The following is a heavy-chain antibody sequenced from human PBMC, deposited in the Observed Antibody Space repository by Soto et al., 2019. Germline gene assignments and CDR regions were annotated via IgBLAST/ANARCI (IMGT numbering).Heavy chain of an antibody. V-gene: IGHV3-23*01. J-gene: IGHJ3*02. CDR1: GFTCSSYD. Sequence: GGSLRLSCAASGFTCSSYDMSWVRQAPGKGLEWVSTILVGGSTHYPDSVKGRFTISRDNSKNTAFLQMNSLTAGDTAVYYCAKATATGGGAFDICGQGTVVTVSS. CDR3: AKATATGGGAFDI. CDR2: ILVGGST. D-gene: IGHD2-8*02.